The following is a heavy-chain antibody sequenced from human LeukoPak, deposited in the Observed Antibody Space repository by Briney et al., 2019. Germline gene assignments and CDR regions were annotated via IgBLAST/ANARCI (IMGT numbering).Heavy chain of an antibody. CDR3: ARHPYGNSRVHWFDP. CDR1: GGSISSDTYY. CDR2: IHYRGST. D-gene: IGHD5-24*01. Sequence: SETLSLTCTVSGGSISSDTYYWAWLRQPPGKGLEWIATIHYRGSTYYNPSLQSRVTISVDTSKNQFSLKLTSVTAADTAMYYCARHPYGNSRVHWFDPWGQGTLVTVSS. J-gene: IGHJ5*02. V-gene: IGHV4-39*01.